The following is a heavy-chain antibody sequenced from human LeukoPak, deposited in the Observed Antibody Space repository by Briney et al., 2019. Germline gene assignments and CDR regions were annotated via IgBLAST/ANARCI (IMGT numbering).Heavy chain of an antibody. CDR2: INWNGGST. CDR1: GFTFDDYG. Sequence: GGSLRLSCAASGFTFDDYGMSWVRQAPEKGLEWVSGINWNGGSTGYADSVKGRFTISRDNAKNSLYLQMNSLRAEDTALYYCAREIGGSSWYCYYYYMDVWGKGTTVTVSS. V-gene: IGHV3-20*04. CDR3: AREIGGSSWYCYYYYMDV. D-gene: IGHD6-13*01. J-gene: IGHJ6*03.